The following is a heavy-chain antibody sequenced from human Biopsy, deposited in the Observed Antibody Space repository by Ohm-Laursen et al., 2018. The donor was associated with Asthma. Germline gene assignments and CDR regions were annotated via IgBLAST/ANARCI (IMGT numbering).Heavy chain of an antibody. CDR2: ISASGVRT. V-gene: IGHV3-23*01. CDR3: AKITTDRQKANNWFDP. J-gene: IGHJ5*02. Sequence: SLRLSCAASGFAFNNSSMTWVRQAPGKGLEWVSSISASGVRTFYADSVKGRFTVSRDSSRNTLYLQLSTLRVEDTAVYFCAKITTDRQKANNWFDPWGQGTLVIVSS. CDR1: GFAFNNSS. D-gene: IGHD3-22*01.